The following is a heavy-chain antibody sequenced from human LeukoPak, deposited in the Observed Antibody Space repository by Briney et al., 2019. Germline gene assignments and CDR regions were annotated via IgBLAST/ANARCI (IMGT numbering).Heavy chain of an antibody. D-gene: IGHD1-26*01. V-gene: IGHV1-18*01. CDR2: ISAYNGNT. J-gene: IGHJ4*02. CDR3: AREGVVGALDFDY. CDR1: GYTFINYG. Sequence: ASVKVSCKASGYTFINYGISWVRQAPGQGLEWMGYISAYNGNTDYAQKLQGRVTMATDTSTSTAYMELRSLRSDDTAVYYCAREGVVGALDFDYWGQGTLVTVSS.